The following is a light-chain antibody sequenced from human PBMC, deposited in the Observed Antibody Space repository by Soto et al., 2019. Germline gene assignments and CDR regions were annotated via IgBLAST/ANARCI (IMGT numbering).Light chain of an antibody. V-gene: IGLV2-14*01. J-gene: IGLJ1*01. CDR1: SSDVGGYNY. Sequence: LTRPASVSGSPGQSITISCTGTSSDVGGYNYVSWYQQHPGKAPKLMIYEVSNRPSGVSNRFSGSKSGNTASLTISGLQAEDEADYYCSSYTSSSTLVFGTGTKVTVL. CDR2: EVS. CDR3: SSYTSSSTLV.